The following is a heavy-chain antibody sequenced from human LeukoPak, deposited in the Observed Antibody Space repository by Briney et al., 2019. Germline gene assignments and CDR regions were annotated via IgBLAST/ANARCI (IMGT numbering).Heavy chain of an antibody. J-gene: IGHJ5*01. CDR3: AKGHAAVAGNRWFDS. CDR2: INPNTGAT. V-gene: IGHV1-2*02. CDR1: GYTLTGYY. D-gene: IGHD6-19*01. Sequence: GASVKVSCKASGYTLTGYYLHWVRQAPGQGLEWMGWINPNTGATHSAQKFQGRITMTRDTSISTAYMDLSRLRSDDTAVYYCAKGHAAVAGNRWFDSWGQGILVTVSS.